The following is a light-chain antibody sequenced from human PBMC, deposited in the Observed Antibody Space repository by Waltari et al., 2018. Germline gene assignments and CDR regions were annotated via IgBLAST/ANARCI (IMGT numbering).Light chain of an antibody. CDR1: QRISRW. Sequence: DIEMTQSPSTVSASVGDRVTITCRTSQRISRWLAWYQQKPGKAPKLLISKASTLGSGVPSRFSGSGSGTEFTLTISNLQVDDFAIYFCQQYNSYSMWTFGQGTKVEIK. CDR2: KAS. J-gene: IGKJ1*01. V-gene: IGKV1-5*03. CDR3: QQYNSYSMWT.